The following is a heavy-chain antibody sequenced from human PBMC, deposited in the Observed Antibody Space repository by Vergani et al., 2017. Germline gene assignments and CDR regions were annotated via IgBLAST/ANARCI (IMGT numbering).Heavy chain of an antibody. CDR1: GGFFSGYY. Sequence: QVQLQQWGAGLLKPSETLSLICAVYGGFFSGYYWSWIRQPPGKGLEWIGEINHSGNTNYNPSLKSRVTISVDTSKNQFSLKLSSVTAADTAMYYCARGREYSSSWYRGGFDWWGEGTLVTVSS. CDR3: ARGREYSSSWYRGGFDW. CDR2: INHSGNT. D-gene: IGHD6-13*01. J-gene: IGHJ4*01. V-gene: IGHV4-34*01.